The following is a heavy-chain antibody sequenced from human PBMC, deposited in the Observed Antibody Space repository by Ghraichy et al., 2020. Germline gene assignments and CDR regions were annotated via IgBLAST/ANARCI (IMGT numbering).Heavy chain of an antibody. CDR1: GFTFSSYA. D-gene: IGHD2-8*02. J-gene: IGHJ4*02. CDR2: ISGSGGST. Sequence: GESLNISCAASGFTFSSYAMSWVRQAPGKGLEWVSAISGSGGSTYYADSVKGRFTISRDNSKNTLYLQMNSLRAEDTAVYYCAKGPLGYCTGGVCYTGAHFDYWGQGTLVTVSS. CDR3: AKGPLGYCTGGVCYTGAHFDY. V-gene: IGHV3-23*01.